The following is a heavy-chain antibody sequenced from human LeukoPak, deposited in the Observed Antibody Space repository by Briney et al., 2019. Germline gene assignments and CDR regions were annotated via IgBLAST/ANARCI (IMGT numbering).Heavy chain of an antibody. CDR2: IYESGTT. V-gene: IGHV4-34*01. D-gene: IGHD6-19*01. CDR3: ARGSGSYYFDY. CDR1: GESLNSYY. Sequence: PSETLSLTCAVYGESLNSYYWSWVRQPPGEGLEWIGEIYESGTTKYNPSLKSRVTISVDTSKNQFSLKLSSVTAADTAVYYCARGSGSYYFDYWGQGTLVTVSS. J-gene: IGHJ4*02.